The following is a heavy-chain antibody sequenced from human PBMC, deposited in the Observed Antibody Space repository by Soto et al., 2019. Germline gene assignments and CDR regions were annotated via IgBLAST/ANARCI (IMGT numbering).Heavy chain of an antibody. CDR3: AKVVYYDSSGYYYFDY. V-gene: IGHV3-9*01. CDR2: ISWNSGSI. J-gene: IGHJ4*02. D-gene: IGHD3-22*01. Sequence: GGSLRLSCAASGFTLDDYAMHWVRQAPGKGLEWVSGISWNSGSIGYADSVKGRFTISRDNAKNSLYLQMNSLRAEDTALYYCAKVVYYDSSGYYYFDYWGQGTLVTVSS. CDR1: GFTLDDYA.